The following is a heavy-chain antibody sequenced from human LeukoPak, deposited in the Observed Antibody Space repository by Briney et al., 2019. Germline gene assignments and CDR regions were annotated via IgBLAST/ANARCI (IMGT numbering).Heavy chain of an antibody. Sequence: ASVKVSCTVSGYTLTELSMHWVRQAPGKGLEWMGGFDPEDGETIYAQKLQGRVTMTEDTSTDTAYMELGSLRSEDTAVYYCATGNWRRWFGEPPFDYWGQGTLVTVSS. CDR3: ATGNWRRWFGEPPFDY. CDR1: GYTLTELS. CDR2: FDPEDGET. V-gene: IGHV1-24*01. J-gene: IGHJ4*02. D-gene: IGHD3-10*01.